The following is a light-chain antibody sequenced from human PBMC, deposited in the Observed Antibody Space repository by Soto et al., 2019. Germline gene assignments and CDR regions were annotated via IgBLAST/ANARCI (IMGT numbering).Light chain of an antibody. J-gene: IGKJ1*01. CDR3: QHDVDSPWG. CDR1: QRFNSNY. Sequence: EIVLTQSPGTLSLSPGERATLSCRASQRFNSNYLAWYQKKPGQAPRLVMYAASSRATGIPDRFSGSASGTDFTLTITRVEPEDFAVYYCQHDVDSPWGFGQGKKLEIK. CDR2: AAS. V-gene: IGKV3-20*01.